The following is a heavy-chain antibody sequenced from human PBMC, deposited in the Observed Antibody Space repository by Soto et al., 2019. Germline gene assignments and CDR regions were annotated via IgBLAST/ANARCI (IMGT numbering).Heavy chain of an antibody. CDR1: GFTFSDYA. J-gene: IGHJ2*01. Sequence: EEQLLESGGGLVQPGGSLRLSCAASGFTFSDYAMSWVRQAPGKGLEWVSGIGDSNSDTHYAAAVEGRFTVSRDNSKSTLFLQMSSLRVQDTAIYYCAKDKVDHNSVWDHFDLWGHGALVVVSS. CDR2: IGDSNSDT. CDR3: AKDKVDHNSVWDHFDL. V-gene: IGHV3-23*01. D-gene: IGHD1-26*01.